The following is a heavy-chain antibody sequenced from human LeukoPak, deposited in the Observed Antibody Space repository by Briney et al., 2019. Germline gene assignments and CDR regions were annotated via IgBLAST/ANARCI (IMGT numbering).Heavy chain of an antibody. Sequence: GGSRTLSCVASGFTFSNYAMSWVRQAPGKGLEWIASLNGGRTFFQDSVRGRFTISRDNSKNTLYLQLNSLRGDDTAVYYCVKEVTGYGYFDYWGRGTLVTVSS. J-gene: IGHJ4*02. CDR3: VKEVTGYGYFDY. CDR2: LNGGRT. CDR1: GFTFSNYA. D-gene: IGHD2-2*03. V-gene: IGHV3-23*01.